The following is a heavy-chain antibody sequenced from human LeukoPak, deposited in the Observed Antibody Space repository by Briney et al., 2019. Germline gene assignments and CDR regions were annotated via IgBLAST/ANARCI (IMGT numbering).Heavy chain of an antibody. CDR2: IYAGGST. D-gene: IGHD2/OR15-2a*01. CDR3: GRDPFEHF. CDR1: RFTVTINY. J-gene: IGHJ4*02. Sequence: LAGGSLRLSCAASRFTVTINYMNWVRQAPGKGLEWVSVIYAGGSTYYADAVKGRFTISRDNSKNTLYLQMNSLRDEDTAVDYCGRDPFEHFWGQGILVTVSS. V-gene: IGHV3-66*02.